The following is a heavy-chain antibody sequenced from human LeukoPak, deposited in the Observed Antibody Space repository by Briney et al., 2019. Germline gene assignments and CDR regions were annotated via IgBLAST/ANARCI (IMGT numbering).Heavy chain of an antibody. J-gene: IGHJ4*02. V-gene: IGHV3-30-3*01. CDR2: ISYDGSNK. D-gene: IGHD1-26*01. CDR3: AREWWSGSYDFDY. Sequence: GGSLRLSCAASGFTFSSYAMHWVRQAPGKGLEWVAVISYDGSNKYYADSVKGRFTISRDNSKNTLYLQMNSLRAEDTAVYYCAREWWSGSYDFDYWGQGTLVTVSS. CDR1: GFTFSSYA.